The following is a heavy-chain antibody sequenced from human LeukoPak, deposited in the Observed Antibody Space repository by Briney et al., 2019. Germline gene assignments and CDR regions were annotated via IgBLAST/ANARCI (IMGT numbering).Heavy chain of an antibody. CDR3: ARVDSSWDFDY. CDR2: IGGSGGST. CDR1: GFTFSSYA. V-gene: IGHV3-23*01. D-gene: IGHD6-13*01. J-gene: IGHJ4*02. Sequence: GGSLRLSCAASGFTFSSYAMSWVRQAPGKGLEWVSVIGGSGGSTYYADSVKGRFTISRDNAKNSLYLQMNSLRAEDTAVYYCARVDSSWDFDYWGQGTLVTVSS.